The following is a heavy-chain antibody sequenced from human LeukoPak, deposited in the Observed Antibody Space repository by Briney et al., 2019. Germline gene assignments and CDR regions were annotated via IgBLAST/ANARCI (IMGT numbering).Heavy chain of an antibody. CDR3: ARVQWELRGVGRYFEY. V-gene: IGHV3-7*01. CDR1: GFTFSSYW. D-gene: IGHD1-26*01. CDR2: IKQDGSEK. J-gene: IGHJ4*02. Sequence: PGGSLRPSCVVSGFTFSSYWMSWVRQAPGKGLEWVANIKQDGSEKYYVDSVKGRFTMSRDNAKNSLYLQMNSLRAEDTAVYYCARVQWELRGVGRYFEYWGQGALVTVSS.